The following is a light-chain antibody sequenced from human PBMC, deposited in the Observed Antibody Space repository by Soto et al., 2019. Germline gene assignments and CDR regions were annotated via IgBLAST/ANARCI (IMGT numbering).Light chain of an antibody. Sequence: QSVLTQPASVSGSPGQSITISCTGTSSDVGGYNYVSWYQQRPGKAPKLMIYDVNNRPSGVSNRFSASESGNTASLTISGLQAEDEADYYCSSYSSTTTLVFGGGTKLTVL. CDR2: DVN. V-gene: IGLV2-14*01. CDR3: SSYSSTTTLV. J-gene: IGLJ3*02. CDR1: SSDVGGYNY.